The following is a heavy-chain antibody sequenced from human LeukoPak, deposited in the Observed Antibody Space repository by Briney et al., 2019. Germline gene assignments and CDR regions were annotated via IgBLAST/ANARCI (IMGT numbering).Heavy chain of an antibody. CDR1: RFTFTNHA. CDR2: ISSDGSTA. CDR3: AKDRSQVAIYKGALDV. V-gene: IGHV3-30-3*01. Sequence: GGSLRLSCLASRFTFTNHAMHWVRRAPGKGLEWLAIISSDGSTAYYADSVKGRFSISRDNSKNTVYLQMNALTTEDTAVYYCAKDRSQVAIYKGALDVWGQGTTVTVSS. J-gene: IGHJ6*02. D-gene: IGHD5-12*01.